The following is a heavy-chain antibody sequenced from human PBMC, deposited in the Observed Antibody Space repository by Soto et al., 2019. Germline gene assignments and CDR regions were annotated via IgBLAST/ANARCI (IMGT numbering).Heavy chain of an antibody. CDR2: IIPIFGTA. J-gene: IGHJ4*02. Sequence: SVKVSCKASGYTFTSYYMHWVRQAPGQGLEWMGGIIPIFGTANYAQKFQGRVTITADESTSTAYMELSSLRSEDTAVYYCARDSYYYDSSGSYYFDYWGQGTLVTVSS. V-gene: IGHV1-69*13. CDR1: GYTFTSYY. CDR3: ARDSYYYDSSGSYYFDY. D-gene: IGHD3-22*01.